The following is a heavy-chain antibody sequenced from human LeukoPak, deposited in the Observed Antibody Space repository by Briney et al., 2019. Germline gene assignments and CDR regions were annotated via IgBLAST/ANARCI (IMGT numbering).Heavy chain of an antibody. CDR1: GGSISSYY. D-gene: IGHD1-1*01. Sequence: SETLSLTCTVSGGSISSYYWSRLQQPPGKGLEWIGYIYTSGSTNYNPSLKSRVTVSVDTSKNQFSLNLSSVTAADTAVYYCARRIQLERRGGPDAFDIWGQGTMVTVSS. CDR2: IYTSGST. V-gene: IGHV4-4*09. J-gene: IGHJ3*02. CDR3: ARRIQLERRGGPDAFDI.